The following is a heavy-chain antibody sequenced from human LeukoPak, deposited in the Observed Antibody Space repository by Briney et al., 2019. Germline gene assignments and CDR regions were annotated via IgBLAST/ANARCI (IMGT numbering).Heavy chain of an antibody. Sequence: PGGSLRLSCAASGFTFSSYAMTWVRQAPGKGLEWVSTVSGSAGRTDYADSVKGRFTISRDNLKNTLYLQMNGPRAEDTAVYYCAKNRGHCVDGVCHNYYYMDVWGKGTTVTVSS. CDR2: VSGSAGRT. V-gene: IGHV3-23*01. CDR3: AKNRGHCVDGVCHNYYYMDV. J-gene: IGHJ6*03. D-gene: IGHD2-8*02. CDR1: GFTFSSYA.